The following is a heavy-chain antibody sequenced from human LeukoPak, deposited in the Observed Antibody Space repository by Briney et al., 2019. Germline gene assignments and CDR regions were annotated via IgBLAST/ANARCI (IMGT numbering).Heavy chain of an antibody. V-gene: IGHV1-2*02. CDR1: GYTFTGYY. CDR3: ARVPPPYYDFWSGYDPFFCDY. D-gene: IGHD3-3*01. Sequence: GASVKVSCKASGYTFTGYYMHWVRQAPGQGLEWMGWINPNSGGTNYAQKFQGRVTMTRDTSISTAYMELSRLRSDDTAVYYCARVPPPYYDFWSGYDPFFCDYWGQGTLVTVSS. CDR2: INPNSGGT. J-gene: IGHJ4*02.